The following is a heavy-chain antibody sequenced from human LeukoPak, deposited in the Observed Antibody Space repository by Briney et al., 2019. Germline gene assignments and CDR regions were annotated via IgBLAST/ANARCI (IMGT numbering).Heavy chain of an antibody. CDR3: AGCRGGGWQNYFDT. Sequence: PSETLSLTCTVSGGSVGSGSYYWSWIRQPPGKGLEWIGYISYSGSTNYNPSPKSRVTMSVDTSKNQFSLKLSSVTAADTAVYYCAGCRGGGWQNYFDTWGQGTLVTVSS. CDR1: GGSVGSGSYY. CDR2: ISYSGST. D-gene: IGHD2-15*01. V-gene: IGHV4-61*01. J-gene: IGHJ5*02.